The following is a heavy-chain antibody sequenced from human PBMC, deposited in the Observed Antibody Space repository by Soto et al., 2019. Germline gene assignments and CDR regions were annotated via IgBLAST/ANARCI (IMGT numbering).Heavy chain of an antibody. V-gene: IGHV3-21*01. CDR3: ARGWKGFDWLLLPPQASTNSMDV. CDR2: ISSSSSYI. J-gene: IGHJ6*02. CDR1: GFTFSSYS. Sequence: EVQLVESGGGLVKPGGSLRLSCAASGFTFSSYSMNWVRQAPGKGLEWVSSISSSSSYIYYADSVKGRFAISRDNAKNSLYRQMNSLRAEDTAVYYCARGWKGFDWLLLPPQASTNSMDVWGQGTTVTVSS. D-gene: IGHD3-9*01.